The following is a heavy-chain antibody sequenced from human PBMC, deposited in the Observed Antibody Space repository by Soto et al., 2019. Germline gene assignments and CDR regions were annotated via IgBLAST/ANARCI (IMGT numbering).Heavy chain of an antibody. CDR2: VSYPGST. D-gene: IGHD1-1*01. Sequence: QVQLQESGPGLVKPSETLPLTCTVSGGSISSYYWSWIRQPPGRGLEWIGYVSYPGSTYYNPTLQSRLTISLGTSLNRFSLKVASVTAADTAVYYCARLSVDLNDYWSLDPWGQGTLVTVSS. V-gene: IGHV4-59*13. J-gene: IGHJ5*02. CDR1: GGSISSYY. CDR3: ARLSVDLNDYWSLDP.